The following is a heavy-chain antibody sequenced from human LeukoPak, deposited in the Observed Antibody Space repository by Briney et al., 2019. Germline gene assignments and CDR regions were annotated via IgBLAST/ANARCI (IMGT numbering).Heavy chain of an antibody. CDR3: ARVLWFGELLTSWYFDL. J-gene: IGHJ2*01. CDR2: IDSDGSSA. V-gene: IGHV3-74*01. Sequence: GGSLRLSCAASGFTFSSYWMHWVRQAPGKGLVWVSRIDSDGSSASYAESVKGQFTISRDNAKNTLYLQLNSLRAEDTAVYYCARVLWFGELLTSWYFDLWGRGSLVTVSS. CDR1: GFTFSSYW. D-gene: IGHD3-10*01.